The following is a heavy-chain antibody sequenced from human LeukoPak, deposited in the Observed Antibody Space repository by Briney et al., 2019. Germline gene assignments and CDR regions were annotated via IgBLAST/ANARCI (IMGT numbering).Heavy chain of an antibody. V-gene: IGHV3-74*01. J-gene: IGHJ4*02. CDR3: ARGGETSNWYPGYFDY. CDR2: IKSDGSST. CDR1: GLTFSNYW. Sequence: PGGSLRLSCAASGLTFSNYWMHWVRQAPGKGPVWVSRIKSDGSSTRFADSVQGRFTISRDNGKNTLYLQMNSLRAEDTAVYYCARGGETSNWYPGYFDYWGQGALVTVSS. D-gene: IGHD6-13*01.